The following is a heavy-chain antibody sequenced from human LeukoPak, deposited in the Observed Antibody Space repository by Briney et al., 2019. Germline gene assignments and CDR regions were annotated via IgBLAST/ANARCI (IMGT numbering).Heavy chain of an antibody. J-gene: IGHJ6*04. V-gene: IGHV4-61*01. Sequence: SETLSLTCTVSGGSVSSGSYYWSWIRQPPGKGLEWIGYIYYSGSTNYNPSLKSRVTISVDTSKNQFSLKLSSVTAADTAVYHCARDHPSRGYYRPYYGMDVWGKGTTVTVSS. CDR1: GGSVSSGSYY. CDR3: ARDHPSRGYYRPYYGMDV. CDR2: IYYSGST. D-gene: IGHD3-3*01.